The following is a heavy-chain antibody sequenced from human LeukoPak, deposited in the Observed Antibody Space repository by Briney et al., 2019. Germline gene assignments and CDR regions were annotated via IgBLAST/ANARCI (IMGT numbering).Heavy chain of an antibody. V-gene: IGHV3-66*01. CDR1: EFSVGSNY. CDR2: IYSGGST. Sequence: GGSLRLSCAASEFSVGSNYMTWVRQAPGKGLEWVSLIYSGGSTYYADSVKGRFTISRDNSKNTLYLQMNSPRAEDTAVYYCAKIKWYSSGWYPYFDYWGQGTLVTVSS. D-gene: IGHD6-19*01. CDR3: AKIKWYSSGWYPYFDY. J-gene: IGHJ4*02.